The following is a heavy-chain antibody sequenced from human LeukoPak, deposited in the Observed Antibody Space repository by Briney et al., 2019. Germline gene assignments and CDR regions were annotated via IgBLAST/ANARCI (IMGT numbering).Heavy chain of an antibody. CDR1: GGSITSYY. CDR2: ISYSGST. Sequence: SETLSLTCTVSGGSITSYYWTWIRQPPGKGLEWIGFISYSGSTNYNPSLKSRVTISVDTSKNQFSLKLSSVTAADTAVYYCARDRAHFAYWGLGTLVTVSS. J-gene: IGHJ4*02. V-gene: IGHV4-59*01. CDR3: ARDRAHFAY.